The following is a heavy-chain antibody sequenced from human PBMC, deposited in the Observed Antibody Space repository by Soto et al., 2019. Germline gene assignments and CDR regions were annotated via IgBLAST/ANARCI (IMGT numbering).Heavy chain of an antibody. V-gene: IGHV4-59*08. CDR1: GGSISSYY. CDR2: IYYSGST. D-gene: IGHD3-3*01. J-gene: IGHJ5*02. CDR3: ARHEIFGVVIIPWFDP. Sequence: SETLSLTCTVSGGSISSYYWSWIRQPPGKGLEWIGYIYYSGSTNYNPSLKSRVTISVDTSKNQFSLKLSSVTAADSAVYYCARHEIFGVVIIPWFDPWGQGTLVTVSS.